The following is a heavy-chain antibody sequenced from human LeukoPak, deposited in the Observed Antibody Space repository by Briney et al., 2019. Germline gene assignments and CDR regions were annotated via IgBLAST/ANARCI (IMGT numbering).Heavy chain of an antibody. J-gene: IGHJ3*01. Sequence: PSGPLSLTCAVSGGSISSSNWWGWVRQPPGEGLEWIGEIYHSGSTNYNPSLKRPSTNSVDKSKNQVSPKLTSVNASDPAVDYCAGDVYCQWEQGRFAFDFWGQGTMVTVSS. CDR3: AGDVYCQWEQGRFAFDF. CDR2: IYHSGST. V-gene: IGHV4-4*02. CDR1: GGSISSSNW. D-gene: IGHD1-26*01.